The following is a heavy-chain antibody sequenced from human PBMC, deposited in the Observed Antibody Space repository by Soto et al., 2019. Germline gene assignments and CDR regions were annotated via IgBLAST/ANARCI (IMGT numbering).Heavy chain of an antibody. V-gene: IGHV4-59*01. J-gene: IGHJ3*01. Sequence: QVQLQESGPGLVKPSETLSLTCTVSGGSISPYDWNWIRQPPGKGLEWIGYIYYPESTNYSPSLKSRAPLSVDTYKNQFSLKLKSVTAADTAVYYCARARGSNWGLNDAFGLWGQGTVVTVSA. CDR3: ARARGSNWGLNDAFGL. D-gene: IGHD7-27*01. CDR2: IYYPEST. CDR1: GGSISPYD.